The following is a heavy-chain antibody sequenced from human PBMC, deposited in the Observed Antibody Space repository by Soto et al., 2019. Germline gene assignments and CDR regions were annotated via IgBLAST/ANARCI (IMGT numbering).Heavy chain of an antibody. J-gene: IGHJ4*02. CDR2: INPGGSIT. Sequence: GGSPRLSCAASGFTFSSYWMHWVRQAPGKGLVWVSRINPGGSITAYADSVKGRFTISRDNAKNTLYLQMNSLRGDDTAVYYCARVPTGKYGVWNYWGQGTLVTVSS. CDR1: GFTFSSYW. D-gene: IGHD2-8*01. V-gene: IGHV3-74*01. CDR3: ARVPTGKYGVWNY.